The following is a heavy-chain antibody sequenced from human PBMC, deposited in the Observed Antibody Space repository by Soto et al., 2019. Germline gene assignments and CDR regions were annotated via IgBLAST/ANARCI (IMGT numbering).Heavy chain of an antibody. J-gene: IGHJ6*03. Sequence: SETLSLTCTVSGGSISSYYWSWIRQPPGKGLEWIGYIYYSGSTNYNPSLKSRVTISVDTSKNQFSLKLSSVTAADTAVYYCARGTAYYYYYYMDVWGKGTTVTVSS. CDR2: IYYSGST. V-gene: IGHV4-59*01. CDR3: ARGTAYYYYYYMDV. D-gene: IGHD5-18*01. CDR1: GGSISSYY.